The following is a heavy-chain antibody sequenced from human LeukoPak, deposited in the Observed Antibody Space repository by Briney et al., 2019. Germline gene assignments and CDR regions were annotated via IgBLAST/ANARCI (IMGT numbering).Heavy chain of an antibody. D-gene: IGHD1-26*01. CDR2: IWYDGSNK. CDR1: GFTYSSYG. J-gene: IGHJ4*02. V-gene: IGHV3-33*01. Sequence: PGGSLRLSCAASGFTYSSYGMHWVRQAPGKGLEWVAIIWYDGSNKYYADSVKGRFTISRDNSKNTLYLQMNSLRAEDTARYYCARNNGSYILDDWGQGTLVTVSP. CDR3: ARNNGSYILDD.